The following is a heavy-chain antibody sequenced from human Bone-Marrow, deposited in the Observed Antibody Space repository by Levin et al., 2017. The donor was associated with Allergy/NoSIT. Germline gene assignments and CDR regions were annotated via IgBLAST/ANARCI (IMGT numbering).Heavy chain of an antibody. CDR2: INPSGGST. CDR3: ARRIAVAGTGGAFDI. CDR1: GYTFTSYY. V-gene: IGHV1-46*01. D-gene: IGHD6-19*01. J-gene: IGHJ3*02. Sequence: ASVKVSCKASGYTFTSYYMHWVRQAPGQGLEWMGIINPSGGSTSYAQKFQGRVTMTRDTSTSTVYMELSSLRSEDTAVYYCARRIAVAGTGGAFDIWGQGTMVTVSS.